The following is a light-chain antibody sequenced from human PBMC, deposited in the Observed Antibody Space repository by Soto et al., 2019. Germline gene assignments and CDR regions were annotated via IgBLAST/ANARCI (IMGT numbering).Light chain of an antibody. CDR3: QHYNSYSEA. Sequence: DIQMTQSPSTLSGSVGDRFTITCLASQTISSWLAWYQQKPGKAPKLLIYKAYTLKSGVTSRFSGSGSGTEFTLTISSLQPDDFATYYCQHYNSYSEAVGPGTKVEIK. J-gene: IGKJ1*01. CDR2: KAY. CDR1: QTISSW. V-gene: IGKV1-5*03.